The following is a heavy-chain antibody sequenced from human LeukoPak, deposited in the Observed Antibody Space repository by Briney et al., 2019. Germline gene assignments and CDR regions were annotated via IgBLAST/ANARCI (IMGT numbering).Heavy chain of an antibody. J-gene: IGHJ4*02. Sequence: PGGSLRLSCAASGFTFRSYWMHWFRQAPAQGLGWVSRITTDGSSITYSDSVKGRFTISRDNAKNTLYLQMNSVRADDTAVYYCGRGGGYSYGPHWGLGTLVSVFS. CDR1: GFTFRSYW. V-gene: IGHV3-74*03. CDR3: GRGGGYSYGPH. CDR2: ITTDGSSI. D-gene: IGHD5-18*01.